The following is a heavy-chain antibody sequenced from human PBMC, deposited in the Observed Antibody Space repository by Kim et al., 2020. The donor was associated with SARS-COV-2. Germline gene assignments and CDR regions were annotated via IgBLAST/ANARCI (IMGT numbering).Heavy chain of an antibody. CDR2: ISGSGGST. Sequence: GGSLRLSCAASGFTFSTYAMNWVRQAPGKGLEWVSAISGSGGSTYYTDSVKGRFTISRDNSKNTLYLQMNSLRAEDTAIYYCVISGYSRWGQGTLVTVSS. J-gene: IGHJ4*02. CDR3: VISGYSR. CDR1: GFTFSTYA. D-gene: IGHD3-22*01. V-gene: IGHV3-23*01.